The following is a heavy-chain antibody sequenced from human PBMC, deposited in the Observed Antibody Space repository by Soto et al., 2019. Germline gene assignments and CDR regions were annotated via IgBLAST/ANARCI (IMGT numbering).Heavy chain of an antibody. CDR1: GGTFSSYA. V-gene: IGHV1-69*01. CDR2: IIPIFGTA. D-gene: IGHD3-3*01. J-gene: IGHJ6*02. Sequence: QVQLVQSGAEVKKPGSSVKVSCKASGGTFSSYAISWVRQAPGQGLEWMGGIIPIFGTANYAQKFQGRVTITADESTSTAYMELSSLRSEDTAVYYCASPQAREDWSGYPIYYYYGMDVWGQGTTVTVSS. CDR3: ASPQAREDWSGYPIYYYYGMDV.